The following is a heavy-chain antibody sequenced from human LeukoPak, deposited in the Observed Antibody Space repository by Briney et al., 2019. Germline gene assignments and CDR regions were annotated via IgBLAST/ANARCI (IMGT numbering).Heavy chain of an antibody. V-gene: IGHV1-46*01. CDR2: INPSGGST. Sequence: ASVKVSCKASGYTFTSYYMHWVRQAPGQGLEWMGIINPSGGSTSYAQKFQGRVTMTRDTSTSTVYMELSSLRSEDTAVYYCARNPVTYSSSRSAFDIWGQGTMVTVSS. CDR1: GYTFTSYY. D-gene: IGHD6-13*01. CDR3: ARNPVTYSSSRSAFDI. J-gene: IGHJ3*02.